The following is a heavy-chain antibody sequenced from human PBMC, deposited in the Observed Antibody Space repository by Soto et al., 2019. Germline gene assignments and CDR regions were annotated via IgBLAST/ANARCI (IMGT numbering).Heavy chain of an antibody. D-gene: IGHD3-10*01. CDR1: GYTLTELS. V-gene: IGHV1-24*01. Sequence: ASVKVSCKVSGYTLTELSMHWVRQAPGKGLEWMGGFDPEDGETIYAQKFQGRVTMTEDTSTDTAYMELRSLRSDDTAVYYCAREYYYGSGPCYWGQGTLVTVSS. CDR3: AREYYYGSGPCY. J-gene: IGHJ4*02. CDR2: FDPEDGET.